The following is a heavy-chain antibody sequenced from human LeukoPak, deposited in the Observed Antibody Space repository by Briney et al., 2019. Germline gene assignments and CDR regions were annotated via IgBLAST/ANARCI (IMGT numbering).Heavy chain of an antibody. CDR2: MTGPADTT. V-gene: IGHV3-23*01. J-gene: IGHJ4*02. CDR1: GFNFNNFA. CDR3: AKGAEIDH. Sequence: GESLRLSCAASGFNFNNFAMSWVRQAPGKGLEWLSAMTGPADTTYYAESVKGRFTISRDYSKSMVFLQMNSLRVEDTAIYYCAKGAEIDHWGQGTLVTVSS.